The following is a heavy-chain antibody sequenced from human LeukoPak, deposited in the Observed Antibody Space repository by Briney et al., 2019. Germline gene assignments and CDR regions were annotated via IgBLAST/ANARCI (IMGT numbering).Heavy chain of an antibody. CDR3: AGPLENDFWSGLYRMDV. D-gene: IGHD3-3*01. J-gene: IGHJ6*04. V-gene: IGHV1-69*05. CDR2: IIPIFGTA. Sequence: ASVKVSCKASGGTFSSYAISWVRQAPGQGLEWMGGIIPIFGTANYAQKFQGRVTITTDESTSTAYMELSSLRSEDTAVYYCAGPLENDFWSGLYRMDVWGKGTTVTVSS. CDR1: GGTFSSYA.